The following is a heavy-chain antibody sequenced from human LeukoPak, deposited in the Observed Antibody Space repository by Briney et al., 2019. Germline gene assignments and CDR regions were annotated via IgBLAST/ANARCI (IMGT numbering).Heavy chain of an antibody. V-gene: IGHV4-39*02. J-gene: IGHJ4*02. CDR3: ARDWAGDY. CDR1: GGSISSSRYY. Sequence: SGTLSLTCTVSGGSISSSRYYWGWIRQPPGKGLEGIGSIYYSGSTYYNPSLKSRVTISVDTSKNQFSLKLSSVTAADTAVYYCARDWAGDYWGQGTLVTVSS. CDR2: IYYSGST. D-gene: IGHD3-16*01.